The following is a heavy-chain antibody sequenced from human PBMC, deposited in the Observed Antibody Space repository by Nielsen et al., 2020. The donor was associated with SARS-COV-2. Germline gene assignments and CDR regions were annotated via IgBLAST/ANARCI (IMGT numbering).Heavy chain of an antibody. V-gene: IGHV3-21*01. CDR3: ARAIAVAGPDY. Sequence: GESLKISCAASGFTFSSYEMNWVRQAPGKGLEWVSSISSSSSYIYYADSVKGRFTISRDNAKNSLYLQMNSLRAEDTAVYYCARAIAVAGPDYWGQGTLVTVSS. CDR1: GFTFSSYE. J-gene: IGHJ4*02. D-gene: IGHD6-19*01. CDR2: ISSSSSYI.